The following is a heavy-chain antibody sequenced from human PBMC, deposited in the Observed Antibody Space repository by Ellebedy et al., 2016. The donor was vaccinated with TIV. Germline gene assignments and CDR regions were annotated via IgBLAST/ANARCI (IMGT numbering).Heavy chain of an antibody. V-gene: IGHV3-23*01. CDR2: ISGSGGST. D-gene: IGHD2-2*01. CDR1: GFTFSSYA. Sequence: GGSLRLXXAASGFTFSSYAMSWVRQAPGKGLEWVSAISGSGGSTYYADSVKGRFTISRDNSKNTLYLQMNSLRAEDTAVYYCARDLRYQINYGMDVWGQGTTVTVSS. J-gene: IGHJ6*02. CDR3: ARDLRYQINYGMDV.